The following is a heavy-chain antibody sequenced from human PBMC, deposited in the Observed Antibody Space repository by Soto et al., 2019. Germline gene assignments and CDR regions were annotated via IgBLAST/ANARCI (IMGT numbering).Heavy chain of an antibody. CDR3: AKGFFVVVTVLRPDDAFDV. Sequence: EVQLLESGGRLVQPGGSLRLSCAASGFTFGNYGMNWVRQAPGKGLEWVSGISGGGGSTYYADSAKGRFTISRDPSKTIVYPEMNSLRAEDAAVYDGAKGFFVVVTVLRPDDAFDVWGQGTLVTVSS. D-gene: IGHD2-21*02. J-gene: IGHJ3*01. CDR1: GFTFGNYG. CDR2: ISGGGGST. V-gene: IGHV3-23*01.